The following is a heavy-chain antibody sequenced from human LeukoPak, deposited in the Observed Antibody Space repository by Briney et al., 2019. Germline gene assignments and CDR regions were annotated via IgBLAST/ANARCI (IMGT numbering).Heavy chain of an antibody. CDR3: ASLGSGSSSSEAYLVGY. V-gene: IGHV4-34*01. D-gene: IGHD6-6*01. J-gene: IGHJ4*02. CDR1: GGSFSGYY. Sequence: SETLSLTCAVYGGSFSGYYWSWIRQPPGKGLEWIGEINHSGSTNYNPSLKSRVTISVDTSKNQFSLKLSSVTAAGTAVYYCASLGSGSSSSEAYLVGYWGQGTLVTVSS. CDR2: INHSGST.